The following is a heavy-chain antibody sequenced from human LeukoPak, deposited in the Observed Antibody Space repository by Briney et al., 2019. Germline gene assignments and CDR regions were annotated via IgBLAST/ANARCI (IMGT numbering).Heavy chain of an antibody. J-gene: IGHJ4*02. Sequence: GPSVKVSCKASGGTFSSYAISWVRQAPGQGLEWMGGIIPIFGTATYAQKFQGRVTITADESTSTVYMELSSLRSEDTAVYYCARDNVSSSWYQYDYWGQGTLVTVSS. CDR2: IIPIFGTA. CDR3: ARDNVSSSWYQYDY. V-gene: IGHV1-69*13. CDR1: GGTFSSYA. D-gene: IGHD6-13*01.